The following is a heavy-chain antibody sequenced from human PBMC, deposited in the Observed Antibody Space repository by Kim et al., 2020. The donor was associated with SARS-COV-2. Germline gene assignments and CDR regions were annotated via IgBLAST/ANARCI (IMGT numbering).Heavy chain of an antibody. Sequence: GGSLRLSCAASGFTFSSYAMSWVRQAPGKGLEWVSAISGSGGSTYYADSVKGRFTISRDNSKNTLYLQMNSLRAEDTAVYYCAKEVVVVPAQRYPSPGWFDPWGQGTLVTVSS. J-gene: IGHJ5*02. V-gene: IGHV3-23*01. CDR2: ISGSGGST. CDR1: GFTFSSYA. CDR3: AKEVVVVPAQRYPSPGWFDP. D-gene: IGHD2-2*01.